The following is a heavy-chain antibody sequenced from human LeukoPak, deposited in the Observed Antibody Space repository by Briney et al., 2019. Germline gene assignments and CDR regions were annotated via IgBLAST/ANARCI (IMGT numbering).Heavy chain of an antibody. J-gene: IGHJ6*02. CDR1: GGSISSGSYY. CDR2: IYTSGST. V-gene: IGHV4-61*02. CDR3: ARDGYYDFWSGSHYYYGMDV. D-gene: IGHD3-3*01. Sequence: PSETLSLTCTVSGGSISSGSYYWSWIRQPAGKGLEWIGRIYTSGSTNYNPSLKSRVTISVDTPKNQFSLKLSSVTAADTAVYYCARDGYYDFWSGSHYYYGMDVWGQGTTVTVSS.